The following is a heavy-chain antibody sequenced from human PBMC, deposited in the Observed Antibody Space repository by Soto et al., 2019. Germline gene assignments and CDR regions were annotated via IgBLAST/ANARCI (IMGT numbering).Heavy chain of an antibody. CDR1: NGSISPHY. J-gene: IGHJ6*04. D-gene: IGHD2-15*01. V-gene: IGHV4-59*08. CDR3: ARHFARAGSTTPFFYSVLDV. CDR2: MYYNGNT. Sequence: QVQLRESGPALVKPSETLSLTCTVSNGSISPHYWSWIRQPPGGGLEWIGYMYYNGNTNYSPSFRSRLTLSLDTSKSQFSLRLTSVTAADTAVYYCARHFARAGSTTPFFYSVLDVWGTGTTVTVSS.